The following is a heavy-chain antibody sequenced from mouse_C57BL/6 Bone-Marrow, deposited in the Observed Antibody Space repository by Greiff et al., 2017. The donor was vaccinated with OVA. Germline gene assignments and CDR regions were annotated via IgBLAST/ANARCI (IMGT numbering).Heavy chain of an antibody. CDR2: IYPGNSDT. V-gene: IGHV1-5*01. Sequence: VQLQQSGTVLARPGASVKMSCKTSGYTFTSYWMHWVKQRPGQGLEWIGAIYPGNSDTSYNQKFKGKAKLTAVTSASTAYMELSSLTNEDSAVYYCTPSYDYDGDYYAMDYWGQGTSVTVSS. CDR1: GYTFTSYW. J-gene: IGHJ4*01. CDR3: TPSYDYDGDYYAMDY. D-gene: IGHD2-4*01.